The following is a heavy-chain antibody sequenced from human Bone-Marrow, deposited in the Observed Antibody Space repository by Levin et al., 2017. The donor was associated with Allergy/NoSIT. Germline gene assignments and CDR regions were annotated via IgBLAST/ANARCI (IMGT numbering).Heavy chain of an antibody. Sequence: SCVASGYTINSNYMSWVRQAPGKGLEWVSVIYTGGSTFYAESVKGRFTVSRDNSKNTVYLQMNSLRAEDTAVYYCARTNYDFWKNYYYGMDVWGQGTTVTVSS. CDR1: GYTINSNY. D-gene: IGHD3-3*01. CDR3: ARTNYDFWKNYYYGMDV. CDR2: IYTGGST. V-gene: IGHV3-53*01. J-gene: IGHJ6*02.